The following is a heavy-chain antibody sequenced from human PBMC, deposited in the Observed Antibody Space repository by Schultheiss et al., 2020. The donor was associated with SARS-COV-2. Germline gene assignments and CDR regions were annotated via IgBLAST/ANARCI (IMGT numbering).Heavy chain of an antibody. Sequence: ASVKVSCKASGGTFSNYGISWVRQAPGQGLEWMGIINPSGGSTSYAQKFQGRVTMTRDTSTSTVYMELSSLRSEDTAVYYCAAGWLQFDAFDIWGQGTMVTVSS. CDR3: AAGWLQFDAFDI. D-gene: IGHD5-24*01. CDR2: INPSGGST. CDR1: GGTFSNYG. V-gene: IGHV1-46*01. J-gene: IGHJ3*02.